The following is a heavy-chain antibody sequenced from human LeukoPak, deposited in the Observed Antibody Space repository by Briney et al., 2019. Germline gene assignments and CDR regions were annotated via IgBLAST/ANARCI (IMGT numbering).Heavy chain of an antibody. V-gene: IGHV4-30-2*01. J-gene: IGHJ4*02. D-gene: IGHD3-22*01. CDR3: AGYYDSSGYYSVGDY. Sequence: SQTLSLTCAVSGGSISSGGYSWSWIRRPPGKGLEWIGYIYHSGSTYYNPSLKSRVTISVDRSKNQFSLKLSSVTAADTAVYYCAGYYDSSGYYSVGDYWGQGTLVTVSS. CDR1: GGSISSGGYS. CDR2: IYHSGST.